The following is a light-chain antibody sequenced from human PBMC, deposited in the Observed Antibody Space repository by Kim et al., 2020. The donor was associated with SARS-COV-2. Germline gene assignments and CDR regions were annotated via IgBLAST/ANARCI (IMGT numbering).Light chain of an antibody. CDR1: NIGRKN. J-gene: IGLJ2*01. V-gene: IGLV3-9*01. CDR3: QVLDSSSVV. Sequence: SVAQGQTAKTTCGRNNIGRKNGHRNQQKPGQAPVLVIYRDYNRPSGIPERFSGSNSGNTSTLTISRAQAGDEADYYCQVLDSSSVVFGGGTQLTV. CDR2: RDY.